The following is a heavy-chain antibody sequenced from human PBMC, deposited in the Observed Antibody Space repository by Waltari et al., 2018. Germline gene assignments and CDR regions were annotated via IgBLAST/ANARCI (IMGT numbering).Heavy chain of an antibody. CDR2: INHSGST. J-gene: IGHJ4*02. CDR1: GGSFSGYY. CDR3: ARGYSSSWRPRRFDY. V-gene: IGHV4-34*01. D-gene: IGHD6-13*01. Sequence: QVQLQPWGAGLLKPSETLSLTCAVYGGSFSGYYWSWIRQPPGKGLEWIGEINHSGSTNYNPSLKSRVTISVDTSKNQFSLKLSSVTAADTAVYYCARGYSSSWRPRRFDYWGQGTLVTVSS.